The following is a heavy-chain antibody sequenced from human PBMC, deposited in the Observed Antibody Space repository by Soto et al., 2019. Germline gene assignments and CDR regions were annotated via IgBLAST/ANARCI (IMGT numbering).Heavy chain of an antibody. CDR3: ARDPFGGHDLDMDV. CDR1: GFSVSRNY. V-gene: IGHV3-53*04. D-gene: IGHD5-12*01. Sequence: EVPLVESGGDLVQRGGSLRLSCAASGFSVSRNYMNWVRKAPGKGLEWVSIIHSGGSTYYADSVQGRFTMSRDNGKNTLSLQMNNLTSEDTAVYFCARDPFGGHDLDMDVWGQGTAVTVSS. J-gene: IGHJ6*02. CDR2: IHSGGST.